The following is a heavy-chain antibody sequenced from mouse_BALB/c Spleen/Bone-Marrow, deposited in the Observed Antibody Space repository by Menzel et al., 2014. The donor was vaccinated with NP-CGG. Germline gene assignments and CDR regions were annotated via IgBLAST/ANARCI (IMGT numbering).Heavy chain of an antibody. CDR1: GFNIKDTY. CDR2: IDPANGNT. J-gene: IGHJ2*01. D-gene: IGHD2-14*01. V-gene: IGHV14-3*02. Sequence: EVKLVESGAELVKPGASVKLSCTASGFNIKDTYMHWVKQRPEQGLEWIGRIDPANGNTKYDPKFQGKATITADTSSNAAYLQLSSLTSEDTAVYCCARYRLGAYLDYWGQGTTLTVSS. CDR3: ARYRLGAYLDY.